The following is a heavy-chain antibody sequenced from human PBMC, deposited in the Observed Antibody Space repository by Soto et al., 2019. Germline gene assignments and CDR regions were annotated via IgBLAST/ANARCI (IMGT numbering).Heavy chain of an antibody. Sequence: QVQLQESGPGLVKPSQTLSLSCTVSGCSISSAAYYWSWIRQHPGKGLEWIGYISHSGSTYYTPSLKRRVITSADTSKNQFSLNLTAVTAADTAVYFCAREYTYGSTFFDCWGQGALVTVSS. D-gene: IGHD5-18*01. J-gene: IGHJ4*02. CDR2: ISHSGST. CDR1: GCSISSAAYY. CDR3: AREYTYGSTFFDC. V-gene: IGHV4-31*03.